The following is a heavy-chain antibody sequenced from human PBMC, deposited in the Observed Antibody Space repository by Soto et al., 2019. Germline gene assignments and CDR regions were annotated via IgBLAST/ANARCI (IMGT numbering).Heavy chain of an antibody. CDR2: ISTYSGDT. CDR3: ARHHGPTTSENWFDP. J-gene: IGHJ5*02. Sequence: VKVACKASGYTFFTYDISWVRQAPGQGLEWMGWISTYSGDTKYAQKFQGRVTMTTDTSTTTAYLELRSLRSDDTAVYYCARHHGPTTSENWFDPWGQGTLVTVSS. D-gene: IGHD5-12*01. V-gene: IGHV1-18*01. CDR1: GYTFFTYD.